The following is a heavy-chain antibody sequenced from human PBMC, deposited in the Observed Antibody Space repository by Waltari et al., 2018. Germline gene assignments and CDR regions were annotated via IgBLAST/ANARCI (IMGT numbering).Heavy chain of an antibody. J-gene: IGHJ4*02. CDR3: AREANSWYSFDY. V-gene: IGHV4-38-2*02. CDR2: IYYSGDA. D-gene: IGHD6-13*01. Sequence: QVQLQQSGPGLVKPSETLSLTCGVSGYSISTGYYWGWIRQPPGKGLEWIGSIYYSGDAYSNPSLRSRVTISVDTSKNQFSLELTSVTAADTAVYYCAREANSWYSFDYWGQGTLVTVSS. CDR1: GYSISTGYY.